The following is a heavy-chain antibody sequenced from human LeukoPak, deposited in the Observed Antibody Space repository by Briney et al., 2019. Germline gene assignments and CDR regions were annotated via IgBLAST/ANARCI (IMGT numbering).Heavy chain of an antibody. D-gene: IGHD4-23*01. CDR2: ISYDGSNK. J-gene: IGHJ6*02. V-gene: IGHV3-30*18. CDR3: AKDVTTVVTPFYYGMDV. Sequence: GGSLRLSCAASGFTFSSYGMHWVRQAPGKGLEWVAVISYDGSNKYYADSVKGRFTISRDNSKNTLYLQMNSLRAEDTAVYYCAKDVTTVVTPFYYGMDVWGQGTTVTVSS. CDR1: GFTFSSYG.